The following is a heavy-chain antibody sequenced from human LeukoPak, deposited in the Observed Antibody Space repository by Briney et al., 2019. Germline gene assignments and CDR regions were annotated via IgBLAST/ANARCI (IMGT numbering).Heavy chain of an antibody. CDR3: ARDWGRGDSKYLDF. CDR2: ISNDGSKK. V-gene: IGHV3-30*03. CDR1: GFTFNNYG. J-gene: IGHJ4*02. D-gene: IGHD4-17*01. Sequence: PGGSLRLSCAASGFTFNNYGMHWVRPAPGKGLECVALISNDGSKKYYAGSAKGRFTISRDNSRNTVFLEMNSLRGDDTAVYFCARDWGRGDSKYLDFWGQGILVTVSS.